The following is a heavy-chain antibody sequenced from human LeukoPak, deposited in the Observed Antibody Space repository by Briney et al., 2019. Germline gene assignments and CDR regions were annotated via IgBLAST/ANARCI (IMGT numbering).Heavy chain of an antibody. CDR2: ISGNGPGT. CDR3: AKDANYLRSSGYLIPIDF. CDR1: GFTFSRNA. J-gene: IGHJ4*02. V-gene: IGHV3-23*01. Sequence: GGSLRLSCAASGFTFSRNAMNWVRQAPGKGLEWVAAISGNGPGTYYADSVKGRFNISRDNSRNTLYLQMSSLRIEDTAFYYCAKDANYLRSSGYLIPIDFWGQGTLVTVSS. D-gene: IGHD3-22*01.